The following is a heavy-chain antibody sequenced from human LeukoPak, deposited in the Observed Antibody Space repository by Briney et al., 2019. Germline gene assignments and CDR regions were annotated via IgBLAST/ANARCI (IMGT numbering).Heavy chain of an antibody. V-gene: IGHV3-48*04. Sequence: GGSLRLSCAASGFTFRSYNMNWVRQAPGKGLEWVSYISSSSDTIYYADSVKGRFTISRGNAKNSLYLQMNSLRAEDTAVYYCARDPTVLWFGELFYYYGMDVWGQGTTVTVSS. CDR3: ARDPTVLWFGELFYYYGMDV. CDR2: ISSSSDTI. J-gene: IGHJ6*02. CDR1: GFTFRSYN. D-gene: IGHD3-10*01.